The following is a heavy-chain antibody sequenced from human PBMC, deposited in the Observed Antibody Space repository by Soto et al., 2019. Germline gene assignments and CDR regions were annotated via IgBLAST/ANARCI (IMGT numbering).Heavy chain of an antibody. Sequence: GGSLSLSCVGSGFTFNAYVLSWVRQAPGKGLEWVSYISSSSSNIKYADSVKGRFTISRDNAKNSLYLQMNSLRAEDTAVYYCAREYYDIEASGDPWGQGTLVTVSS. CDR2: ISSSSSNI. CDR3: AREYYDIEASGDP. D-gene: IGHD3-9*01. CDR1: GFTFNAYV. V-gene: IGHV3-11*06. J-gene: IGHJ5*02.